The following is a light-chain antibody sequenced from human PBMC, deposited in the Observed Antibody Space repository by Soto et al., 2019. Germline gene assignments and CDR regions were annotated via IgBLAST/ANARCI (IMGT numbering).Light chain of an antibody. CDR1: TGAVTSGHY. J-gene: IGLJ2*01. CDR3: LLSYSGARGV. V-gene: IGLV7-46*01. CDR2: DTS. Sequence: QTVVTQEPSLTGSPGGTVTLTCGSSTGAVTSGHYPYWFQQKPGQAPRTLIYDTSNKHSWTPARFSGSLLGGKAALTLSGAQPEDEAEYYCLLSYSGARGVFGGGTKVTVL.